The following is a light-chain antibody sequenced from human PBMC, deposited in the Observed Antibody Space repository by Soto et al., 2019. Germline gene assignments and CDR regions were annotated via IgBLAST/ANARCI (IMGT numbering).Light chain of an antibody. Sequence: QSALTQPASVSGSPGQSITISCTGTSSDVGGYNYVSWYQQHPGKAPKLMIYDASNRPSGVSNRFSGSKSGNTASLTISGLQAEDEADYYCSSYTSSLFGGGTKLTVL. CDR1: SSDVGGYNY. CDR2: DAS. J-gene: IGLJ2*01. CDR3: SSYTSSL. V-gene: IGLV2-14*01.